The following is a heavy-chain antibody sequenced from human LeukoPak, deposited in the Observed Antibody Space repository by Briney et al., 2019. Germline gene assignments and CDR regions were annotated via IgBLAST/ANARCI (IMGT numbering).Heavy chain of an antibody. Sequence: KSSETLSLTCTVSGGSISNYYWSWIRQPAGKGLEWIGRIYSSGITNYNLSLTSRVTISVDKSKNQLSLKLGSVTAADTAIYYCARERVGYDSRGPGPRFDCWGQGTLVTVSS. CDR1: GGSISNYY. CDR2: IYSSGIT. CDR3: ARERVGYDSRGPGPRFDC. J-gene: IGHJ4*02. V-gene: IGHV4-4*07. D-gene: IGHD3-22*01.